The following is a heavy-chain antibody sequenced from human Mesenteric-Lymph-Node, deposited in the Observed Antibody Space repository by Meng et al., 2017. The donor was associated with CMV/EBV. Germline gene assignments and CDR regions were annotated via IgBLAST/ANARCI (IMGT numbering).Heavy chain of an antibody. V-gene: IGHV1-69*02. J-gene: IGHJ6*02. CDR1: GGTFSSYT. Sequence: SVKVSCKASGGTFSSYTISWVRQAPGQGLEWMGRIIPILDIANYAQRFQGRVTITADKSTSTAYMELSSLRSEDTAVYYCARKGAVSGMDVWGQGTTVTVSS. D-gene: IGHD3-16*01. CDR3: ARKGAVSGMDV. CDR2: IIPILDIA.